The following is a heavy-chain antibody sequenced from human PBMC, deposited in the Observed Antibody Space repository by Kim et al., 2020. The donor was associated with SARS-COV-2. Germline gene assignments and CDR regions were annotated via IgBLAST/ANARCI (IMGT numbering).Heavy chain of an antibody. CDR2: VNGGNGNT. D-gene: IGHD6-19*01. V-gene: IGHV1-3*01. J-gene: IGHJ4*02. CDR3: AREAVAGSFDN. CDR1: GYTFTTFA. Sequence: ASVKVSYKASGYTFTTFALYWVRRAPGQRLEWMGWVNGGNGNTRYSQKFQGRISITRDTSATTAYLELSGLISEDTAVYYCAREAVAGSFDNWGQGTLVTVSS.